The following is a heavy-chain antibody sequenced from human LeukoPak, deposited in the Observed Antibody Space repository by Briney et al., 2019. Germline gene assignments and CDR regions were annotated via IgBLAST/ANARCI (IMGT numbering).Heavy chain of an antibody. Sequence: GGSLRLSCAATGFRFSSYDMHWVRQAPGKGLEWVAAISTEGDIQIYLDSVMGRFTISRDNSKSTLYLQMNSLRIEDTGFYYCTRDMIRGVPDYIDYWGQGTLVTVSS. CDR1: GFRFSSYD. J-gene: IGHJ4*02. CDR2: ISTEGDIQ. D-gene: IGHD3-10*01. V-gene: IGHV3-30-3*01. CDR3: TRDMIRGVPDYIDY.